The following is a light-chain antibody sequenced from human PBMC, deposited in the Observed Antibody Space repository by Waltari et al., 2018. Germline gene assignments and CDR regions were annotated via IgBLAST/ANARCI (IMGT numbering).Light chain of an antibody. CDR1: NGSIATNF. J-gene: IGLJ2*01. V-gene: IGLV6-57*03. Sequence: FMLTPPHSVSESPGKTVTISCTRRNGSIATNFVLWYQQRPGSAPTVVIYADDQRSHGVPDRCSGSVDRSSNAASLTITSLKTDDEAYYHCQSQDSKFLKVFGGGTKLTVL. CDR3: QSQDSKFLKV. CDR2: ADD.